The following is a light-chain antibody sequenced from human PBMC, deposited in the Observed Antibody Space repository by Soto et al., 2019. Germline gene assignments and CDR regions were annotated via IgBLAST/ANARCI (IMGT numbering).Light chain of an antibody. V-gene: IGKV1-12*01. CDR1: QGINTW. CDR2: AAS. Sequence: DIQMTQSPSSVSASVGDRVTITCRASQGINTWLAWYQQKPGKAPKLLIYAASTWERGVPSRFSRSGSGTDFTLTISSLQPEDFAPYYCQQASDFPLTFGPGTKVDI. J-gene: IGKJ3*01. CDR3: QQASDFPLT.